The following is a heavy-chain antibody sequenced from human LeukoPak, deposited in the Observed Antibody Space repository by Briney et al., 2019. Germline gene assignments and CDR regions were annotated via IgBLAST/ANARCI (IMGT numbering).Heavy chain of an antibody. D-gene: IGHD6-19*01. CDR1: GYTFTGYY. V-gene: IGHV1-2*02. J-gene: IGHJ4*02. CDR3: ARAKSIAEAGFGGFGY. Sequence: ASVKVSCKASGYTFTGYYMHWVRQAPGQGLEWMGWINPNSGGTNYAQKFQGRVTMTRDTSISTAYMELSRLRSDDTAVYYCARAKSIAEAGFGGFGYWGQGTLVTVSS. CDR2: INPNSGGT.